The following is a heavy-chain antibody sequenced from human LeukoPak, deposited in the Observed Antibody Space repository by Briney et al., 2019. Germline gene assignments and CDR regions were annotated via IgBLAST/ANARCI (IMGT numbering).Heavy chain of an antibody. V-gene: IGHV3-21*01. J-gene: IGHJ4*02. D-gene: IGHD3-9*01. Sequence: GGSLRLSCAASGFTFSSYSMNWVRQAPGKGLEWVSSISSSSGYIYYADSVKGRFTISRDNAKNSLYLQMNSLRAEDTAVYYCARDGRAYYDILTGLTHFDYWGQGTLVTVSS. CDR1: GFTFSSYS. CDR3: ARDGRAYYDILTGLTHFDY. CDR2: ISSSSGYI.